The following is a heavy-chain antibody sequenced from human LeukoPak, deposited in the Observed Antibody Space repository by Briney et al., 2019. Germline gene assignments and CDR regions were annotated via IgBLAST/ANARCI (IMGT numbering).Heavy chain of an antibody. CDR2: IHSSGTV. J-gene: IGHJ4*02. Sequence: GGSLRFSCAAFGLTVSSSYISWVRQAPGKGLEWVSVIHSSGTVYYADSVKGRITISRDNSRSTLYLQMNSLRAEDTAVYYCARDLATRQRTGLYDSWGQGALVTVSS. CDR3: ARDLATRQRTGLYDS. CDR1: GLTVSSSY. D-gene: IGHD3-16*02. V-gene: IGHV3-66*01.